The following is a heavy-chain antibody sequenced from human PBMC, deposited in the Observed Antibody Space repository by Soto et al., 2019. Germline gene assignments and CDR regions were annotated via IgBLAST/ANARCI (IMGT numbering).Heavy chain of an antibody. Sequence: ASVKVSCKASGDIFSVYSISWVRQAPGQGLEWMGGIIPIFGTTNYAQRFHGRVTITADKSTSTVYMELYSLKSEDTAVYYCARDLGSGYDPGDYWGQGTQVTVSS. D-gene: IGHD5-12*01. V-gene: IGHV1-69*06. CDR1: GDIFSVYS. CDR2: IIPIFGTT. J-gene: IGHJ4*02. CDR3: ARDLGSGYDPGDY.